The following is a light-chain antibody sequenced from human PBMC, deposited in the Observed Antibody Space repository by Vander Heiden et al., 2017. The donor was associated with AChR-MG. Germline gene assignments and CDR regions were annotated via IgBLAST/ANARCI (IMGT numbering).Light chain of an antibody. V-gene: IGKV1-39*01. CDR2: GAF. J-gene: IGKJ4*01. CDR3: QQSDRIPLT. Sequence: DIQMTQSPSPLSASVGEKVTITCRASQSISSYLNWYQQKPGKAPKLLIYGAFSLQSGVPSRFSGSGSGTDFTLTISSLQPEDFATYYCQQSDRIPLTFGGGTKVESK. CDR1: QSISSY.